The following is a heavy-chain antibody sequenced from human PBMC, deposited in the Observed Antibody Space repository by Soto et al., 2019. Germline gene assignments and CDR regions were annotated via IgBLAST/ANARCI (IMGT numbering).Heavy chain of an antibody. CDR3: ARESEDLTSNFDY. V-gene: IGHV3-21*01. CDR1: GFTFDDYA. Sequence: PGGSLRLSCAASGFTFDDYAMNWVRQAPGKGLEWVSSISSTTNYIYYADSMKGRFTVSRDNAKNSVYLEMNSLSAEDTAVYYSARESEDLTSNFDYWGQGTLVTVSS. CDR2: ISSTTNYI. J-gene: IGHJ4*02.